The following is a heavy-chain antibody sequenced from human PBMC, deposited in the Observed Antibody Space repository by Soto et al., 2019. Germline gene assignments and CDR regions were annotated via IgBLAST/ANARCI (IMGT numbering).Heavy chain of an antibody. D-gene: IGHD3-22*01. J-gene: IGHJ4*02. V-gene: IGHV3-48*02. Sequence: GGSLRLSCAASGFTFSSYSMNWVRQAPGKGLEWVSYISSSSTIYYADSVKGRFTISRDNAKNSLYLQMNSLRDEDTAVYYCARAEAYYYDSSGYYDWGQGTLVTVSS. CDR1: GFTFSSYS. CDR3: ARAEAYYYDSSGYYD. CDR2: ISSSSTI.